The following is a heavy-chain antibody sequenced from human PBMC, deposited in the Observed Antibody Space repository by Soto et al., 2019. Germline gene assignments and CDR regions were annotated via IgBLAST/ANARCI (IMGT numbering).Heavy chain of an antibody. V-gene: IGHV1-69*02. D-gene: IGHD6-6*01. CDR2: IIPILGIA. CDR1: GGTFSSYT. J-gene: IGHJ3*02. CDR3: ARSLAAPDAFDI. Sequence: QDQLVQSGAEVKKPGSSVKVSCKASGGTFSSYTISWVRQAPGQGLEWMGRIIPILGIANYAQKFQGRVTITADKSTSTAYMELSSLRSEDTAVYYCARSLAAPDAFDIWGQGTMVTVSS.